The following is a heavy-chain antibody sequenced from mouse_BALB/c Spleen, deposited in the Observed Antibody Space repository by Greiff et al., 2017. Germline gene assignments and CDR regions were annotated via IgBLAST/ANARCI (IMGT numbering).Heavy chain of an antibody. Sequence: EVHLVESGGGLVKPGGSLKLSCAASGFTFSSYTMSWVRQTPEKRLEWVATISSGGSYTYYPDSVKGRFTISRDNAKNTLYLQMSSLKSEDTAMYYCTRDDRYDAMDYWGQGTSVTVSS. CDR2: ISSGGSYT. D-gene: IGHD2-14*01. CDR1: GFTFSSYT. J-gene: IGHJ4*01. V-gene: IGHV5-6-4*01. CDR3: TRDDRYDAMDY.